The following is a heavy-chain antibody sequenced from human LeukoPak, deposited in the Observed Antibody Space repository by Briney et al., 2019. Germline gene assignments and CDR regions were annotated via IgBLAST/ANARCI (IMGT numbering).Heavy chain of an antibody. V-gene: IGHV1-24*01. Sequence: ASVKVSCKVSGYNLTELPMHWVRQAPGKGLEWMGGFDPGDGAMVYAQRFQGRVTMTEDTSTDTVYMELSSLKSEDTAVYYCAAGGFYDLLPYWGQGTLATVSS. CDR2: FDPGDGAM. CDR3: AAGGFYDLLPY. CDR1: GYNLTELP. J-gene: IGHJ4*02. D-gene: IGHD3-9*01.